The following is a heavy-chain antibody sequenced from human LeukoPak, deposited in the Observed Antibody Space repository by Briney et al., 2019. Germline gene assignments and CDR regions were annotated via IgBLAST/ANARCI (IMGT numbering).Heavy chain of an antibody. D-gene: IGHD6-13*01. J-gene: IGHJ6*02. CDR1: GFTFDDYA. V-gene: IGHV3-9*01. Sequence: QPGRSLRLSCAASGFTFDDYAMHWVRQAPGKGLEWVSGISWNSGSIGYADSVKGRFTISRDNAKNSLYLQMNGLRAEDTALYYCAKEGQVAAAGYYYYGMDVWGQGTTVTVSS. CDR3: AKEGQVAAAGYYYYGMDV. CDR2: ISWNSGSI.